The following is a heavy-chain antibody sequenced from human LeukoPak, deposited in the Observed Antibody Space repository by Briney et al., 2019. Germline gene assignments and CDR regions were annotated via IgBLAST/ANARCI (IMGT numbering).Heavy chain of an antibody. V-gene: IGHV1-18*01. Sequence: ASVKVSCKASGYTFTNYGITWVRQAPGQGLEWMGWISGHQGNTKYAQNFQGRVTMTIDTSTSTAYMDMRSLRSDDTAIYFCARSDLATITAGPIEYWGQGTLVAVSS. D-gene: IGHD5-12*01. J-gene: IGHJ4*02. CDR2: ISGHQGNT. CDR3: ARSDLATITAGPIEY. CDR1: GYTFTNYG.